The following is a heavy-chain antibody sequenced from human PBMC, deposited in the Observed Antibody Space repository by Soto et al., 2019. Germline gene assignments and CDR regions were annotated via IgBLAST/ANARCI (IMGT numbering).Heavy chain of an antibody. Sequence: PSETLSLTCTVSGGAINSTVYYWGWIRQPPGKGLEWIGSSNYGGPTYYSPSLQSRGTISLDRAKNHFSLNLRSLTAADTAVSSCARHGAYTTSVYYYYGMDVWRQRNTVTVSS. CDR1: GGAINSTVYY. V-gene: IGHV4-39*01. CDR3: ARHGAYTTSVYYYYGMDV. CDR2: SNYGGPT. D-gene: IGHD3-16*01. J-gene: IGHJ6*02.